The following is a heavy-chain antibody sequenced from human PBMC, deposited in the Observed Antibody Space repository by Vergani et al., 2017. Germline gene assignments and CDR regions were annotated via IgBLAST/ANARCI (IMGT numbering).Heavy chain of an antibody. CDR3: ARGYYYDSSGYYYLDS. D-gene: IGHD3-22*01. Sequence: QVQLQQWGAGLLKPSETLSLTCAVYGGSFSGYYWSWIRQPPGKGLEWMGEINHSGSTNYNPSLKSRFTISVDTSKNQFSLKLSSVTAADTAVYYCARGYYYDSSGYYYLDSWGQGTLVTVSS. V-gene: IGHV4-34*01. J-gene: IGHJ4*02. CDR2: INHSGST. CDR1: GGSFSGYY.